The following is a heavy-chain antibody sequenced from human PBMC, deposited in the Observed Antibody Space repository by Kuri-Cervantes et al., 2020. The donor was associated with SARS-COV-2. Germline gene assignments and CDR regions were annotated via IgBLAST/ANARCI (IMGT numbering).Heavy chain of an antibody. Sequence: GGSLRLSCAASGFTFSSYAMHWVRQAPGKGLEWVAVISYDGSNKYYADSVKGRFTISRDNSKNTLYLQMNSLRAEDTAVYYCAAERYEWLAYAYYFDLWGQGTLVTVSS. CDR1: GFTFSSYA. J-gene: IGHJ4*02. CDR2: ISYDGSNK. CDR3: AAERYEWLAYAYYFDL. V-gene: IGHV3-30-3*01. D-gene: IGHD6-19*01.